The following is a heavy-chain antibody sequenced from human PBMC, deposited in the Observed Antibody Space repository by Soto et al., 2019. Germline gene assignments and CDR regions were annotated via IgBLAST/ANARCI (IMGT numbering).Heavy chain of an antibody. V-gene: IGHV2-26*01. Sequence: SGPTLVNPTATLTLTCTVSGFSLTTGKMGVSWIRQHPGKALEWLAHIFSDNERSYSTSLQVRLTISKDTSGSQVVLSMTNVDPVDTATYYCARMNVDSYQFYYAMDVWGQGTPVTVSS. J-gene: IGHJ6*02. CDR2: IFSDNER. CDR3: ARMNVDSYQFYYAMDV. CDR1: GFSLTTGKMG. D-gene: IGHD4-17*01.